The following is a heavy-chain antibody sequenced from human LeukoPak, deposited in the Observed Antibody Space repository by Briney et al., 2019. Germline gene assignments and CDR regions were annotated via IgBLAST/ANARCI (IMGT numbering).Heavy chain of an antibody. CDR1: GFTFSSYS. V-gene: IGHV3-21*01. CDR3: ARDLMGIAYRGAFYY. CDR2: ISSSSSYR. J-gene: IGHJ4*02. D-gene: IGHD6-13*01. Sequence: GGSLRLSCTGSGFTFSSYSMNWVRQAPGKGLEWVSSISSSSSYRYYEESVKGRFSISRDNARNSLYLQMNSLRAEDTAVYYCARDLMGIAYRGAFYYWGQGTLVTVSS.